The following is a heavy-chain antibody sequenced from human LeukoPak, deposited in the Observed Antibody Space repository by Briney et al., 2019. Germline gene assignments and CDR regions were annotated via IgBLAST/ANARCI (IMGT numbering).Heavy chain of an antibody. CDR1: GGSISSGGYY. Sequence: SETLSLTCTVSGGSISSGGYYWSWLRQHPGKGLEWIGYIYYSGSTYYDPSLKSRVTMSVDTSKNQFSLKLSSVTAADTAVYYCARERSSGWYSFDYWGQGTLVTVSS. V-gene: IGHV4-31*03. CDR2: IYYSGST. D-gene: IGHD6-19*01. CDR3: ARERSSGWYSFDY. J-gene: IGHJ4*02.